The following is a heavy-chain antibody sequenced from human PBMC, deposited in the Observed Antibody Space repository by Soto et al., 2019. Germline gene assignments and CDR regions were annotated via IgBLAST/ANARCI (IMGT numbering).Heavy chain of an antibody. CDR2: IWYDGSNK. CDR1: GFTFSSYG. J-gene: IGHJ4*02. V-gene: IGHV3-33*01. CDR3: ARDPAMATFDY. D-gene: IGHD5-18*01. Sequence: QVQLVESGGGVVQPGRSLRLSCAASGFTFSSYGMHWVRQAPGKGLEWVAVIWYDGSNKYYADSVKGRFTISRDNSKNTLYLPMNSLRAEDTAVYYCARDPAMATFDYWGQGTLVTVSS.